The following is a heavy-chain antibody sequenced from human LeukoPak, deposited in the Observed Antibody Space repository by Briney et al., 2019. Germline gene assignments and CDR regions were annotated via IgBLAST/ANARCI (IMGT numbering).Heavy chain of an antibody. CDR1: GGSISSGSYY. J-gene: IGHJ4*02. CDR2: IYTSGST. D-gene: IGHD3-3*01. Sequence: SETLSLTCTVSGGSISSGSYYWSWIRQPAGKGLEWIGRIYTSGSTNYNPSLKSRVTISVDTSENQFSLKLSSVTAADTAVYYCARGTYYDFWSGYSRWGQGTLVTVSS. CDR3: ARGTYYDFWSGYSR. V-gene: IGHV4-61*02.